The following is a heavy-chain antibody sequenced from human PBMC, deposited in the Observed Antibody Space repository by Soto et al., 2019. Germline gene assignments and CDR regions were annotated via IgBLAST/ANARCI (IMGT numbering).Heavy chain of an antibody. V-gene: IGHV3-23*01. J-gene: IGHJ4*02. CDR1: GFTFSNHA. Sequence: PGGSLRLSCVGSGFTFSNHAMTWVRRAPGKGLEWVSDISGSGGTIHYADSVKGRFTISRDNSKNTLYLQMNSLKAEDTAVYYCEKVWVIAGFDYWGQGTLVTVSS. CDR2: ISGSGGTI. CDR3: EKVWVIAGFDY. D-gene: IGHD2-21*01.